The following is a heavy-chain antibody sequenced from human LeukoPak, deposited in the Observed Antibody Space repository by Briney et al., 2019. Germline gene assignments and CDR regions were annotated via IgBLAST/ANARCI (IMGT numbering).Heavy chain of an antibody. CDR3: AKRVPYGSSSVYFDN. D-gene: IGHD6-6*01. CDR2: ISDTSGT. Sequence: PGGSLRLSCAASGFTFSSYGMSWVRQAPGKGLEWVSAISDTSGTFYADSVKGRFTISKDNSKNTLFLQMNSLRVEDTAIYYCAKRVPYGSSSVYFDNWGQGPRVTVS. J-gene: IGHJ4*02. CDR1: GFTFSSYG. V-gene: IGHV3-23*01.